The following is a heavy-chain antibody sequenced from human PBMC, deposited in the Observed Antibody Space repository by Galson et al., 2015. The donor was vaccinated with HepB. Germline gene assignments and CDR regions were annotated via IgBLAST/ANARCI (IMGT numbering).Heavy chain of an antibody. CDR3: VRDSPPPIAAAGNNGMDV. D-gene: IGHD6-13*01. Sequence: SLRLSCAASGFTFSSYSMNWVRQAPGKGLEWVSSISSSSSYIYYADSVKGRFTISRDNAKNSLYLQMNSLRAEDTAVYYCVRDSPPPIAAAGNNGMDVWGQGTTVTVSS. V-gene: IGHV3-21*01. J-gene: IGHJ6*02. CDR2: ISSSSSYI. CDR1: GFTFSSYS.